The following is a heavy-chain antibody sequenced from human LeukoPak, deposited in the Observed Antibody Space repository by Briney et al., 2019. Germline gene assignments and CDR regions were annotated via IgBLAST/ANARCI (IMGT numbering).Heavy chain of an antibody. CDR1: GFTFSSYT. D-gene: IGHD2-2*01. J-gene: IGHJ4*02. CDR3: ARAIGVTVAIRDFDY. Sequence: GRSLRLSCAASGFTFSSYTMHWVRQAPGKGLEWVASITSNSSNIYYADSVKGRFTISRDNSKNTLYLQMNSLRAEDTAVYYCARAIGVTVAIRDFDYWGQGTLVTVSS. V-gene: IGHV3-21*04. CDR2: ITSNSSNI.